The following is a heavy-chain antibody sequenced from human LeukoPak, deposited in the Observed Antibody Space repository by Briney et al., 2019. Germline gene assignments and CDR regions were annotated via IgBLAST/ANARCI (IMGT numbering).Heavy chain of an antibody. V-gene: IGHV3-30-3*01. CDR2: ISYDGSNK. CDR1: GFTFSSYA. D-gene: IGHD5-18*01. Sequence: GGSLRLSCAASGFTFSSYAMHWVRQAPGKGLEWVAVISYDGSNKYYADSVKGRFTISRDNSKNSLYLQMNSLRAEDTAVYYCATTATGVYWGQGTLVTVSS. CDR3: ATTATGVY. J-gene: IGHJ4*02.